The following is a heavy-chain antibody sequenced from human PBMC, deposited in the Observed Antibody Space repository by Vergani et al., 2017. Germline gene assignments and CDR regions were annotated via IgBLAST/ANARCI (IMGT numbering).Heavy chain of an antibody. J-gene: IGHJ6*02. V-gene: IGHV4-39*01. CDR3: ARHLAYCGGDCYPYYYGMDV. CDR2: IYYSGST. D-gene: IGHD2-21*02. CDR1: GGSISSSSYY. Sequence: QLQLQESGPGLVKPSETLSLTCTVSGGSISSSSYYWGWIRQPPGKGLEWIGSIYYSGSTYYNTSLKSRVTISVDTSKNQFSLKLSSVTAADTAVYYCARHLAYCGGDCYPYYYGMDVWGQXP.